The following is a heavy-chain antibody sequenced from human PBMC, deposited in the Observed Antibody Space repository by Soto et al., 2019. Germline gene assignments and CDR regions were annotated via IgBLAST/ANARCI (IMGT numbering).Heavy chain of an antibody. V-gene: IGHV4-30-2*01. D-gene: IGHD4-17*01. Sequence: PSETLSLTCAVSGGSISSGGYSWSWIRQPPGKGLEWIGYIYHSGSTYYNPSLKSRVTISVDRSKNQFSLNLSSVTAADTAVYYCARHLIPYGAPGPYYFDYWGQGTLVTVSS. J-gene: IGHJ4*02. CDR2: IYHSGST. CDR3: ARHLIPYGAPGPYYFDY. CDR1: GGSISSGGYS.